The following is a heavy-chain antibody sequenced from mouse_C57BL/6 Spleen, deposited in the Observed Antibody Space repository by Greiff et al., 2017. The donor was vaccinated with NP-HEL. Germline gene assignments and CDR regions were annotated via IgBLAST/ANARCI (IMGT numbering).Heavy chain of an antibody. J-gene: IGHJ1*03. V-gene: IGHV2-6*01. Sequence: VQLQQSGPGLVQPSQSLSITCTVSGFSLTSYGVHWVRQSPGKGLEWLGVIWGVGSTNYNSALKSRLSISKDNSKSQVFLKMNSLQTDDTAMYYCARDYDGYFDVWGTGTTVTVSS. CDR1: GFSLTSYG. CDR2: IWGVGST. D-gene: IGHD2-4*01. CDR3: ARDYDGYFDV.